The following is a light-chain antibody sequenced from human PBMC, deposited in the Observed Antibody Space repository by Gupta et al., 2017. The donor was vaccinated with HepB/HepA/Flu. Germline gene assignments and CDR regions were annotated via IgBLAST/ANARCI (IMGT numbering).Light chain of an antibody. V-gene: IGKV3-15*01. CDR2: GVS. CDR1: QSVSNN. J-gene: IGKJ1*01. CDR3: QQYDNSWT. Sequence: EIVMMQSPATLSVSPGERATLSCRASQSVSNNLAWFQQKAGQGPRLLIYGVSTRATGTPARFSGSGSGTEFTLTISSLQSEDFAVYYCQQYDNSWTFGRGTKVEIK.